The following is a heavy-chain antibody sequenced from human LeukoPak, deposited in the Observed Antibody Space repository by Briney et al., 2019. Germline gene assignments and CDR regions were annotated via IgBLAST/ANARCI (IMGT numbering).Heavy chain of an antibody. CDR2: IYTSGST. CDR3: ARVLDCSGGSCYSGPWCDP. J-gene: IGHJ5*02. Sequence: SQTLSLTCTVSGGSISSGSYYWSWIRQPAGKGLEWIGRIYTSGSTNYNPSLKSRVTISVDTSKNQFSLKLSSVTAADTAVYYCARVLDCSGGSCYSGPWCDPWGQGTLVTVPS. CDR1: GGSISSGSYY. D-gene: IGHD2-15*01. V-gene: IGHV4-61*02.